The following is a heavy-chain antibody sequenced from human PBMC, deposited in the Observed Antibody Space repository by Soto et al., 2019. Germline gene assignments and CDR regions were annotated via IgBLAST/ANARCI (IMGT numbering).Heavy chain of an antibody. Sequence: QVQLVQSGTEVKKPGASVTVSCKASGYTVTDYYIHWVRQAPGQGLEWMGWIDPRSGATIYAQKFQDRVTMTRDTSISTAYMDLSRLRSDDTAVYYCARDDYGIYPYGGKGPLVTVSS. V-gene: IGHV1-2*02. J-gene: IGHJ4*02. CDR2: IDPRSGAT. CDR3: ARDDYGIYPY. D-gene: IGHD1-26*01. CDR1: GYTVTDYY.